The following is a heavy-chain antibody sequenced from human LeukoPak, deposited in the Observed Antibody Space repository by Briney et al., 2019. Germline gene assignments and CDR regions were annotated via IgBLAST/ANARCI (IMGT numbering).Heavy chain of an antibody. V-gene: IGHV3-11*01. J-gene: IGHJ4*02. D-gene: IGHD5-24*01. CDR1: GFSFSGHW. CDR3: ARRDGDC. Sequence: GGSLRLSCAASGFSFSGHWMSRIRQAPGKGLEWVSYISESSNTIYYADSVKGRFTISRDNAKKSLYLQMNSLRVEDTAVYYCARRDGDCWGQGTLVTVAS. CDR2: ISESSNTI.